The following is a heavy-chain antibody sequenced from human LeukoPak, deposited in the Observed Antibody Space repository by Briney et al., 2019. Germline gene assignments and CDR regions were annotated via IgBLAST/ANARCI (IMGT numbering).Heavy chain of an antibody. CDR2: IRSKAHGGTT. CDR1: GFTFGDYS. V-gene: IGHV3-49*04. Sequence: GGSLRLSCTGSGFTFGDYSMNWVRQAPGKGLEWVAFIRSKAHGGTTEYAASVKGRFTFSRDDSRSVAYLQMNNLRTEDTAVYYCARDQVYYDFWSACWGQGTLVTVSS. CDR3: ARDQVYYDFWSAC. D-gene: IGHD3-3*01. J-gene: IGHJ4*02.